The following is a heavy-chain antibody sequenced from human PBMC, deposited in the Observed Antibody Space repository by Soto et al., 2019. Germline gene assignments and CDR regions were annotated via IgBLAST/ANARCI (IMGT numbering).Heavy chain of an antibody. CDR2: ISGSGGST. V-gene: IGHV3-23*01. CDR1: GFTFSSYA. Sequence: EVQLLASGGGLVHPGGSLRLSCAASGFTFSSYAMSWVRQAPGKGLEWVSAISGSGGSTYYADSVKGRFTISRDNSKNTLYLQMNSLRAEDTAVYYCARQTVLRFAVAGPPEYYFDYWGQGTLVTVSS. J-gene: IGHJ4*02. D-gene: IGHD6-19*01. CDR3: ARQTVLRFAVAGPPEYYFDY.